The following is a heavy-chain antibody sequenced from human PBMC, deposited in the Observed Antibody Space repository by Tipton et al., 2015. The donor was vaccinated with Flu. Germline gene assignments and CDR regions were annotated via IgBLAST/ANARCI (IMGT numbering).Heavy chain of an antibody. Sequence: WSWIRQPAGKGLEWIGRIYTTENSNYNPSLTSRVTLSIDTSKNEVSLRLTSVTAADTAVYFCAREANSGGLPSYFFDLWGQGTLVTVSA. V-gene: IGHV4-4*07. D-gene: IGHD6-19*01. CDR3: AREANSGGLPSYFFDL. J-gene: IGHJ4*02. CDR2: IYTTENS.